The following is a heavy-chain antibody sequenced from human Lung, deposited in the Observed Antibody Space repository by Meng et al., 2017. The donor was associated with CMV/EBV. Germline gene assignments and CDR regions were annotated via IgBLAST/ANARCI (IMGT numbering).Heavy chain of an antibody. D-gene: IGHD2-15*01. CDR1: GDSSSSSAHY. V-gene: IGHV4-31*03. Sequence: CTGSGDSSSSSAHYWTWIRQHPGKGLEWIGYIYYSGSTYSNPSLKSRVTISVETSKNQFSLRLISVTAADTAVYYCARLGGFLNWFDPWGQGTLVTVSS. CDR2: IYYSGST. J-gene: IGHJ5*02. CDR3: ARLGGFLNWFDP.